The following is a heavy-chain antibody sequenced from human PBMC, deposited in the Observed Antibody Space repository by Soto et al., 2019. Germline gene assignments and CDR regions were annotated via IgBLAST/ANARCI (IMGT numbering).Heavy chain of an antibody. CDR1: GFSLSTSGVG. Sequence: QITLKESGPTLVKPTQTLTLTCTFSGFSLSTSGVGVGWIRQPPGKALEWLALIYWDDDKRYSPSLKSRLTITKDTSKNQVVPTMTTLDPVDTATYYCAHSLYDYVWGTNWFDPWGQGTLVTVSS. V-gene: IGHV2-5*02. J-gene: IGHJ5*02. CDR2: IYWDDDK. D-gene: IGHD3-16*01. CDR3: AHSLYDYVWGTNWFDP.